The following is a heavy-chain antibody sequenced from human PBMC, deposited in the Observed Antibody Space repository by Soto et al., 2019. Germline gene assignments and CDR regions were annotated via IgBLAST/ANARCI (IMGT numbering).Heavy chain of an antibody. CDR3: ARGRRVYDSSGYLIDY. Sequence: SETLSLTCAVYGGSFSGYYWSWIRQPPGKGLEWIGEINHSGSTNYNPSLKSRVTISVDTSKNQFSLKLSSVTAADTAVYYCARGRRVYDSSGYLIDYWGQGTLVTVS. D-gene: IGHD3-22*01. J-gene: IGHJ4*02. CDR1: GGSFSGYY. V-gene: IGHV4-34*01. CDR2: INHSGST.